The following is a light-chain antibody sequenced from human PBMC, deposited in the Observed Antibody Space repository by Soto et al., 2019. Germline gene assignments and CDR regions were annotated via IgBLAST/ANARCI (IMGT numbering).Light chain of an antibody. CDR2: DAS. Sequence: IVLTQSPATLSLSPGERATLSCRASQSVTGYLAWYQHKPGQAPRLLIYDASSRATGVPARFSGSGSGTEFTLTISSLAPEDSATYYCQQSYSTPLTFGGGTKVEIK. J-gene: IGKJ4*01. V-gene: IGKV3-11*01. CDR3: QQSYSTPLT. CDR1: QSVTGY.